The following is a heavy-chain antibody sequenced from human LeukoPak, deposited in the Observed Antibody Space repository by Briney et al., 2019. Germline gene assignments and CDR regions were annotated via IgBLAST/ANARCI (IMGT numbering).Heavy chain of an antibody. V-gene: IGHV1-18*01. Sequence: ASVKVSCKASGYTFTSYGISWVRQAPGQGLEWMGWISAYNGNTNYAQKLQGRVTMTTDTSTSTAYMELSSLRSEDTAVYYCARKRYSSSWSHRENWFDPWGQGTLVTVSS. CDR1: GYTFTSYG. CDR2: ISAYNGNT. CDR3: ARKRYSSSWSHRENWFDP. D-gene: IGHD6-13*01. J-gene: IGHJ5*02.